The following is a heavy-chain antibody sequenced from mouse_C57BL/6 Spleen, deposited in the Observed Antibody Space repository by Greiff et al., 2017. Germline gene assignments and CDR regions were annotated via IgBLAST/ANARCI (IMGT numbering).Heavy chain of an antibody. J-gene: IGHJ3*01. D-gene: IGHD2-2*01. V-gene: IGHV5-16*01. CDR3: SRDYYGSDGGFAY. CDR2: INYVGSST. Sequence: EVMLVESEGGLVQPGSSMKLSCTASGFTFSGYYLAWVRQVPDKGLEWVANINYVGSSTYYLDPLKSRFIISRANAKNILYLQMSRLKSEDTATDYCSRDYYGSDGGFAYWGQGTLVTVSA. CDR1: GFTFSGYY.